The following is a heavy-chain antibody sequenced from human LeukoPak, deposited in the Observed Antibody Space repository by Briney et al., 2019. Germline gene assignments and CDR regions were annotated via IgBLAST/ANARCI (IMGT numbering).Heavy chain of an antibody. CDR2: IYYSGST. J-gene: IGHJ4*02. CDR1: VGSISSSSYY. CDR3: ASRSGYSSGWTLDY. D-gene: IGHD6-19*01. Sequence: SGTLSLTCAVSVGSISSSSYYGGGIRQPPGRGLEWMGSIYYSGSTYYSPSLKSRVTISVDTSKNQFSVKLSCVTPADTAVYHCASRSGYSSGWTLDYWGQGTLVTVSS. V-gene: IGHV4-39*01.